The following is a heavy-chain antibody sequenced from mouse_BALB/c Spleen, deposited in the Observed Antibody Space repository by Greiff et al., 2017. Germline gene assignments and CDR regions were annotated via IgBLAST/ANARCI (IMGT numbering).Heavy chain of an antibody. J-gene: IGHJ4*01. V-gene: IGHV14-3*02. Sequence: EVQLQQSGAELVKPGASVKLSCTASGFNIKDTYMHWVKQRPEQGLEWIGRIDPANGNTKYDPKFQGKATITADTSSNTAYLQLSSLTSEDTAVYYWGRGDGYYSMDYWGQGTSVNVSA. CDR3: GRGDGYYSMDY. D-gene: IGHD2-3*01. CDR2: IDPANGNT. CDR1: GFNIKDTY.